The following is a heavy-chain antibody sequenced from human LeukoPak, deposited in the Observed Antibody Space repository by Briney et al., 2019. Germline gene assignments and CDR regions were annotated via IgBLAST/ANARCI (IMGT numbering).Heavy chain of an antibody. CDR2: TYYRSKSYT. V-gene: IGHV6-1*01. J-gene: IGHJ4*02. Sequence: SQTLSLTCAISGDSVSTNTAAWNWIRQSPSRGLEWLGRTYYRSKSYTDYAVSVKSRITINPDTSKNQFSLQLNSVTPEDTAVYFCARDGWPAFDYWGQGTLVTVSS. CDR1: GDSVSTNTAA. CDR3: ARDGWPAFDY. D-gene: IGHD2-15*01.